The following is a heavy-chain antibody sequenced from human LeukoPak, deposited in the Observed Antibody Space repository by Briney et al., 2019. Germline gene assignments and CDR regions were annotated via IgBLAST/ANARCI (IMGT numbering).Heavy chain of an antibody. J-gene: IGHJ5*02. V-gene: IGHV1-69*13. CDR3: AREYMVRGVSLNWFDP. CDR2: IIPIFGTA. CDR1: GGTFSSYA. Sequence: SVKVSCKASGGTFSSYAISWVRQAPGQGLEWMGGIIPIFGTANYAQKFQGRVTITADESTSTAYMELSSLRSEDTAVYYCAREYMVRGVSLNWFDPWGQGTLVTVSS. D-gene: IGHD3-10*01.